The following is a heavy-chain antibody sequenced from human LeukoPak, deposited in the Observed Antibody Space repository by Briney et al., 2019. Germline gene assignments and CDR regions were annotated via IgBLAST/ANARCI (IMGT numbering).Heavy chain of an antibody. CDR1: GYTLTELS. CDR3: ATGGLAAAGLRGTIDY. J-gene: IGHJ4*02. Sequence: ASVKVSCKVSGYTLTELSMHWVRQAPGKGLEWMGGFDPEDCETIYAQKFQGRVTMTEDTSTDTAYMELSSLRSEDTAVYYCATGGLAAAGLRGTIDYWGQGTLVTVSS. D-gene: IGHD6-13*01. CDR2: FDPEDCET. V-gene: IGHV1-24*01.